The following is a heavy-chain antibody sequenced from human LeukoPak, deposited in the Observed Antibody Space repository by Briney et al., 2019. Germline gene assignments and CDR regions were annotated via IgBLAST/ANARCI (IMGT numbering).Heavy chain of an antibody. CDR3: AAPLPPLGFDP. J-gene: IGHJ5*02. CDR2: IYTSGST. V-gene: IGHV4-4*07. CDR1: GGSISSYY. Sequence: PSETLSLTCTVSGGSISSYYWSWIRQPAGKGLEWIGRIYTSGSTNCNPSLKSRVTMSVDTSKNQFSLKLSSVTAADTAVYYCAAPLPPLGFDPWGQGTLVTVSS.